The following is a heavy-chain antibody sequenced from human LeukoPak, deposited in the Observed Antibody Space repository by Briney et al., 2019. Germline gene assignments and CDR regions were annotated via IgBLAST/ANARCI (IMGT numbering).Heavy chain of an antibody. CDR2: IYPGDSDT. Sequence: GESLKISCKGSGYSFTSYWIGWERQMPGKGLAWMGIIYPGDSDTRYSPSFQGQVTISADKSISTAYLQWSSLKASDTAMYYCARHRVTIFGVVTDIDYWGQGTLVTVSS. D-gene: IGHD3-3*01. V-gene: IGHV5-51*01. J-gene: IGHJ4*02. CDR1: GYSFTSYW. CDR3: ARHRVTIFGVVTDIDY.